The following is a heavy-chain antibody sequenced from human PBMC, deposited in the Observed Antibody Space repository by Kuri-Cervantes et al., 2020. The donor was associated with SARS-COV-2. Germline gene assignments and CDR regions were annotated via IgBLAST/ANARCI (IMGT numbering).Heavy chain of an antibody. Sequence: ASVKVSCKASGYTLTSYGISWVRQAPGQGLEWMGWISAYNGNTNYAQKFQGRVTMTTDTSTSTAYMELRSLRSDDTAVYYCARDKDFWSGPGVNWFDPWGQGTLVTVSS. J-gene: IGHJ5*02. CDR2: ISAYNGNT. CDR1: GYTLTSYG. V-gene: IGHV1-18*01. CDR3: ARDKDFWSGPGVNWFDP. D-gene: IGHD3-3*01.